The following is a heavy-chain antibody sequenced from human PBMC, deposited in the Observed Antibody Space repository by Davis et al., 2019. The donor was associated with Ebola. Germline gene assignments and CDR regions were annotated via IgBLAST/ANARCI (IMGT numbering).Heavy chain of an antibody. Sequence: ASVKVSCKASRYTFTSYYIHWVRQAPGQGLEWMGWISAYNGNTNYAQKLQGRVTMTTDTSTSTAYMELRSLRSDDTAVYYCASLDSSGRGEGWGQGTLVTVSS. J-gene: IGHJ4*02. CDR2: ISAYNGNT. V-gene: IGHV1-18*04. D-gene: IGHD6-19*01. CDR1: RYTFTSYY. CDR3: ASLDSSGRGEG.